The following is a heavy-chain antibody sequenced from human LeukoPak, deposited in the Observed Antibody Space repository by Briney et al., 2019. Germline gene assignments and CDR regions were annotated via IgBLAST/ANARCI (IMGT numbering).Heavy chain of an antibody. J-gene: IGHJ4*02. CDR2: IKQDGSET. CDR1: GFTFTRYW. V-gene: IGHV3-7*01. CDR3: ARDGDYIMPPFDY. Sequence: GGSLRLSCAASGFTFTRYWMSWVRQAPGKELESVANIKQDGSETHYVDSVKGRFTISRDNARNSVYLQMNSLSDDDTAVYYCARDGDYIMPPFDYWGQGILVTVSS. D-gene: IGHD4-17*01.